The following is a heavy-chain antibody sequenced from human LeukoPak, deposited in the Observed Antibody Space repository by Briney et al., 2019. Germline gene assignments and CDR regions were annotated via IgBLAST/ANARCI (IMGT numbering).Heavy chain of an antibody. CDR2: VRWDDDK. D-gene: IGHD6-13*01. Sequence: ESGPTLVNPTQTLTLTCTFSGFSLSTSGVGVGWSRQPPGQSLEWLALVRWDDDKRYSPSLKTQLTITRDTSKNQVVLTMTNMHPVDTATYYCAHRRVGSSWQIYYFDYWGQGTLVTVSS. J-gene: IGHJ4*02. CDR1: GFSLSTSGVG. CDR3: AHRRVGSSWQIYYFDY. V-gene: IGHV2-5*02.